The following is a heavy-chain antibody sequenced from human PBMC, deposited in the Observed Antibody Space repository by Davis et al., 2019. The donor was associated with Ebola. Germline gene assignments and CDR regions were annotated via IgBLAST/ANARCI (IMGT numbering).Heavy chain of an antibody. CDR1: GFTFSSYA. Sequence: GESLKISCAASGFTFSSYAMSWVRQAPGKGLEWVSSISSSSSYIYYADSVKGRFTISRDNAKNSLYLQMNSLRAEDTAVYYCARDPAGTGAFDIWGQGTMVTVSS. D-gene: IGHD6-13*01. CDR3: ARDPAGTGAFDI. CDR2: ISSSSSYI. J-gene: IGHJ3*02. V-gene: IGHV3-21*01.